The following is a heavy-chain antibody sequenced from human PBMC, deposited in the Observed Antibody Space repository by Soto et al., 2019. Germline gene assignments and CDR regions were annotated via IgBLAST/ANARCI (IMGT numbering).Heavy chain of an antibody. Sequence: EVQLVESGGGLVQPGGSLRLSCGGSGFTFSSYWMSWVRQAPGKGLEWVAIIKEDGSEKYHVDSVKGRFTISRDNAKNSLYLQMNSLRAEDTAVYYCARDQPGPTSYWGQGTLVTVSS. CDR3: ARDQPGPTSY. V-gene: IGHV3-7*01. J-gene: IGHJ4*02. CDR2: IKEDGSEK. CDR1: GFTFSSYW.